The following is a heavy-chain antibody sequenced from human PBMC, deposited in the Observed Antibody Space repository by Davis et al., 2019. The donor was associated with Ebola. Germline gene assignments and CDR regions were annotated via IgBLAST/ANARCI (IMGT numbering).Heavy chain of an antibody. D-gene: IGHD3-3*01. V-gene: IGHV1-18*01. CDR1: GYTFKNSA. J-gene: IGHJ6*02. CDR3: ARTGTFGDYSSGMDV. CDR2: ISAYNGNT. Sequence: AASVKVSCKASGYTFKNSAISWVRQAPGQGLEWMGWISAYNGNTAYAQILQGRVTMTTDTSTGTAYMELRSLRSDDTAVYYCARTGTFGDYSSGMDVWGQGTTVTVSS.